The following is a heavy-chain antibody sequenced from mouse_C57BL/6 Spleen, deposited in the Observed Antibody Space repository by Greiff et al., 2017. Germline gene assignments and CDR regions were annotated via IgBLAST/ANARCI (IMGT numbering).Heavy chain of an antibody. J-gene: IGHJ4*01. Sequence: QVQLQQPGTELVKPGASVKLSCKASGYTFTSYWMHWVKQRPGQGLEWIGNINPSNGGTNYNEKFKSKATLTVDKSSSTAYMQLSSLTSEDSAVYYFARGIYYDYDGYAMDYWGQGTSVTVSS. D-gene: IGHD2-4*01. V-gene: IGHV1-53*01. CDR3: ARGIYYDYDGYAMDY. CDR1: GYTFTSYW. CDR2: INPSNGGT.